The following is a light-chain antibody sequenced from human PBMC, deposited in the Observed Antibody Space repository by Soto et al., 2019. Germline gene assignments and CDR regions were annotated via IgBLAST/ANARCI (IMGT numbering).Light chain of an antibody. CDR2: KAS. CDR3: QQYNSYPWT. V-gene: IGKV1-5*03. J-gene: IGKJ1*01. Sequence: DIQMTQSPSTLSASVGDGVTITCRASQSISSWLAWYQQKPGKAPKLLIYKASSLESGVPSRFSSSGSGTEFTLTISSLQPDYFATYYCQQYNSYPWTFGQGTKVEIK. CDR1: QSISSW.